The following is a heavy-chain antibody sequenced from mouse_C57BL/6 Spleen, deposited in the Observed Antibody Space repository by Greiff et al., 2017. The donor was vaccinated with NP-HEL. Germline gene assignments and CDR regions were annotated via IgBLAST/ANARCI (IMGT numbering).Heavy chain of an antibody. CDR3: ARSGYDGSRGYYAMDY. V-gene: IGHV7-3*01. CDR2: IRNKANGYTT. D-gene: IGHD1-1*01. J-gene: IGHJ4*01. Sequence: EVKLVESGGGLVQPGGSLSLSCAASGFTFTDYYMSWVRQPPGKALEWLGFIRNKANGYTTEYSASVKGRFTISRDNSQSILYLQMNALRAEDRATYYCARSGYDGSRGYYAMDYWGQGTSVTVSS. CDR1: GFTFTDYY.